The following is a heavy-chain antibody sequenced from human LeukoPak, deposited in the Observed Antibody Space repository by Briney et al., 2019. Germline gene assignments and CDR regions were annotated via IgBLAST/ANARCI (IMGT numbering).Heavy chain of an antibody. V-gene: IGHV3-15*01. J-gene: IGHJ4*02. CDR3: TTELYYYDSSGYY. D-gene: IGHD3-22*01. Sequence: GGSHRLSCAASGFTFSNAWMSWVRQAPGKGLEWVGRIKSKTDGGTTDYAAPVKGRFTISRDDSKNTLYLQMNSLKTEDTAVYYCTTELYYYDSSGYYWGQGTLVTVSS. CDR1: GFTFSNAW. CDR2: IKSKTDGGTT.